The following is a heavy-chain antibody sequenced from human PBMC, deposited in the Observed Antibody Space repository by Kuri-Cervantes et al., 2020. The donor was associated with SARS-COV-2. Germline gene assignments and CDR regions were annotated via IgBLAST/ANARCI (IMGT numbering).Heavy chain of an antibody. D-gene: IGHD3-9*01. V-gene: IGHV4-39*07. CDR2: IYYSGST. J-gene: IGHJ5*02. Sequence: SETLSLTCTVSGGSISSSSYYWGWIRQPPGKGLEWIESIYYSGSTYYNPSLKSRVTISVDTSKNQFSLKLSSVTAADTAVYYCARDLDLGYFDWYPGGFDPWGQGTLVTVSS. CDR1: GGSISSSSYY. CDR3: ARDLDLGYFDWYPGGFDP.